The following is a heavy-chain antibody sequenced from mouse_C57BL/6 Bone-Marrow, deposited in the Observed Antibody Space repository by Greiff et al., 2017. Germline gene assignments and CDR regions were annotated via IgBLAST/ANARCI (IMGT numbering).Heavy chain of an antibody. D-gene: IGHD3-2*02. J-gene: IGHJ3*01. V-gene: IGHV1-50*01. CDR2: IDPSDGYT. CDR1: GYTFTSYW. Sequence: QVQLKQPGAELVKPGASVKLSCKASGYTFTSYWMQWVKQRPGQGLEWIGEIDPSDGYTNYNQKFKGKATLTVDTSSSTAYMQLSSLTSEDSAGDYCASEGGTGYECAYWGQGTLVTVSA. CDR3: ASEGGTGYECAY.